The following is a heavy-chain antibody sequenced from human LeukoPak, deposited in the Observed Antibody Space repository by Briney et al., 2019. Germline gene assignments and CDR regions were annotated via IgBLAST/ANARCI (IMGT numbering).Heavy chain of an antibody. V-gene: IGHV4-4*07. CDR3: AREPTSGREPTSGRPLDY. J-gene: IGHJ4*02. Sequence: SETLSLTCTVSGGSISGYFWTWIRQPAGKGLEWIGRMYSTGSNNYNPSLKSRVTMSLDTSKNHFSLNLTSVTAADTAVYYCAREPTSGREPTSGRPLDYWGRGTLVTVSS. CDR1: GGSISGYF. D-gene: IGHD5-12*01. CDR2: MYSTGSN.